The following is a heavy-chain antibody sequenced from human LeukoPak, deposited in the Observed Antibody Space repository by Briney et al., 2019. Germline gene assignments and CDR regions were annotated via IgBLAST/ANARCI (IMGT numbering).Heavy chain of an antibody. J-gene: IGHJ4*02. CDR2: IYYSGST. Sequence: PSETLSLTCTVSGGSISSYYWSWIRQPPGKGLEWIGYIYYSGSTNYNPSLKSRVTISVDTSKNQFSLKLSSVTAADTAVYYCARHSRPIQLWLIGELPREYYFDYWGQGTLVTVSS. V-gene: IGHV4-59*08. D-gene: IGHD5-18*01. CDR3: ARHSRPIQLWLIGELPREYYFDY. CDR1: GGSISSYY.